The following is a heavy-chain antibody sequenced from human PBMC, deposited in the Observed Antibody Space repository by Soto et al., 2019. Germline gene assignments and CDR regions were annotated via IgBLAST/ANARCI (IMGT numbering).Heavy chain of an antibody. V-gene: IGHV1-69*13. D-gene: IGHD3-10*01. CDR1: GGTFSSYA. CDR3: ARDRGREYYFDY. Sequence: SVKVSCKASGGTFSSYAISWVRQAPGQGLEWMGGIIPIFGTANYAQKFQGRVTITADESTSTAYMELSSLRSEDTAVYYCARDRGREYYFDYWGQGTLVTVSS. CDR2: IIPIFGTA. J-gene: IGHJ4*02.